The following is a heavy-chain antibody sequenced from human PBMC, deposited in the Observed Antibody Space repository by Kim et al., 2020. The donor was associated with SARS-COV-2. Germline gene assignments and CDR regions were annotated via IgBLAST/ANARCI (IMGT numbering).Heavy chain of an antibody. Sequence: GGSLRLSCAASGFTFSGSAMHWVRQASGKGLEWVGRIRSKANSYATAYAASVKGRFTISRDDSKNTAYLEMNSLKTEDAAVYYCTRHALSSDSGGDWFAPWGQGTLVTVSS. CDR2: IRSKANSYAT. J-gene: IGHJ5*02. V-gene: IGHV3-73*01. D-gene: IGHD6-25*01. CDR1: GFTFSGSA. CDR3: TRHALSSDSGGDWFAP.